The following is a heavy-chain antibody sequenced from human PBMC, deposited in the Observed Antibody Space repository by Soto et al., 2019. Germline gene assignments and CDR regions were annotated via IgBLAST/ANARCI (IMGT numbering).Heavy chain of an antibody. CDR3: AGEAQVRRYEYRRHKWVGP. Sequence: GESLKISCKGSGYSFTNYWISWVRQMPGKGLEWMGIIYPTDSYTNYSPSFQGHVTISADKSISTAYLQWNSLKASDTAMYYCAGEAQVRRYEYRRHKWVGPWGQGNLVTVSS. D-gene: IGHD5-12*01. CDR1: GYSFTNYW. CDR2: IYPTDSYT. V-gene: IGHV5-10-1*01. J-gene: IGHJ5*01.